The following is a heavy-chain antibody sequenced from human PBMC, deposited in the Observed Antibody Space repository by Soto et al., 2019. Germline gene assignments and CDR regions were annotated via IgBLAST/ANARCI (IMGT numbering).Heavy chain of an antibody. CDR1: GGSISSGDYY. CDR2: IYYSGST. J-gene: IGHJ4*02. Sequence: LSLTCTVSGGSISSGDYYWSWIRQPPGKGLEWIGYIYYSGSTYYNPSLKSRVTISVDTSKNQFSLKLSSVTAADTAVYYCARDYYDSSGYPVGPDYWGQGTLVTVSS. CDR3: ARDYYDSSGYPVGPDY. V-gene: IGHV4-30-4*01. D-gene: IGHD3-22*01.